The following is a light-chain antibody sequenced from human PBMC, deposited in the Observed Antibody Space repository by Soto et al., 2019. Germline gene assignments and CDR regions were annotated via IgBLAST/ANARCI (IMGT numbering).Light chain of an antibody. CDR3: QQYYSYPRT. CDR2: AAS. V-gene: IGKV1-8*01. CDR1: QGISSY. J-gene: IGKJ1*01. Sequence: AIRLTQSQYSLSASTGERVTLTCRASQGISSYLAWYQQKPGKAPKLLIYAASTLQSGVPSRFSGSGSGTDFTLTISCLQSEDFATYYCQQYYSYPRTFGQGTKVDI.